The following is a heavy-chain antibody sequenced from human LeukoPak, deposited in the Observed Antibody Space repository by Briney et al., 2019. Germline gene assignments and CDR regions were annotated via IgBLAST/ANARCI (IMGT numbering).Heavy chain of an antibody. CDR1: GFTFGDYA. D-gene: IGHD2-15*01. CDR3: TRDGLGYCSGGSCGSAEYFQH. V-gene: IGHV3-49*03. CDR2: IRSKAYGRTT. Sequence: GGSLRLSCTASGFTFGDYAMSWFRQAPGKGLEWVGFIRSKAYGRTTEYAASVKGRFTISRDDSKSIAYLQMNSLKTEDTAVYYCTRDGLGYCSGGSCGSAEYFQHWGQGTLVTVSS. J-gene: IGHJ1*01.